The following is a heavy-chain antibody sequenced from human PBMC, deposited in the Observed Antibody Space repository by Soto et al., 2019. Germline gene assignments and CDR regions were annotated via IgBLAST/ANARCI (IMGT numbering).Heavy chain of an antibody. Sequence: PGGSLRLSCAASGFTFSDSAMHWVRQASGKGLEWVGRIRSKTNSYATAYAASVKGRFTISRDDSKNTAYLQMNSLKTEDTAVYYFTRHDSNYDFWSGSPPRYGMDVWGQGTTVTVSS. CDR3: TRHDSNYDFWSGSPPRYGMDV. J-gene: IGHJ6*02. D-gene: IGHD3-3*01. CDR2: IRSKTNSYAT. V-gene: IGHV3-73*01. CDR1: GFTFSDSA.